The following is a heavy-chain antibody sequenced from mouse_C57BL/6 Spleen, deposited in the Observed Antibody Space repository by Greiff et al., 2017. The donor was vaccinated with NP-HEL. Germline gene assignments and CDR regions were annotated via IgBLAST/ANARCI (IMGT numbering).Heavy chain of an antibody. V-gene: IGHV1-80*01. J-gene: IGHJ4*01. CDR1: GYAFSSYW. CDR2: IYPGDGDT. Sequence: QVQLKESGAELVKPGASVKISCKASGYAFSSYWMNWVKQRPGKGLEWIGQIYPGDGDTNYNGKFKGKATLTADKSSSTAYMQLSSRTSEDSAVYFCARSGPGYYAMDYWGQGTSGTVSS. CDR3: ARSGPGYYAMDY. D-gene: IGHD3-1*01.